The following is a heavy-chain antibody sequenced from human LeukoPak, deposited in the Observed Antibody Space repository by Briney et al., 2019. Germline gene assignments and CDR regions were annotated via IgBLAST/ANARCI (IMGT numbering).Heavy chain of an antibody. Sequence: ASVKVSCKASGYTFTGYYMHWVRQAPGQGLEWMGWINPNSGGTNYAQKFQGRVTMTRDTSISTAYMELSRLRSDDTAVYYCARGPRGRSSSWYGPRFDPWGQGTLVTASS. CDR2: INPNSGGT. V-gene: IGHV1-2*02. D-gene: IGHD6-13*01. CDR1: GYTFTGYY. J-gene: IGHJ5*02. CDR3: ARGPRGRSSSWYGPRFDP.